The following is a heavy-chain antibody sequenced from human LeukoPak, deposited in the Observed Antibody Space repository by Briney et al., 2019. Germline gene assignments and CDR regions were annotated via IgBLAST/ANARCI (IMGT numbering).Heavy chain of an antibody. CDR3: VRGYCSGDRCYSSYYGMDV. V-gene: IGHV3-21*05. J-gene: IGHJ6*02. CDR2: ISPRSTDT. D-gene: IGHD2-15*01. CDR1: GFTFSRYG. Sequence: GRSLRLSCVASGFTFSRYGMHWVRQAPGKGLEWISYISPRSTDTNYADSVKGRFTISRDNAKNSLYLEMNSLRAEDTAVFYCVRGYCSGDRCYSSYYGMDVWGQGTTVTVSS.